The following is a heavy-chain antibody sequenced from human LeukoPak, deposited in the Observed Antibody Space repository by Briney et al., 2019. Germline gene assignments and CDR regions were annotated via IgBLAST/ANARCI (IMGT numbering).Heavy chain of an antibody. D-gene: IGHD6-19*01. CDR2: LYNSGST. V-gene: IGHV4-59*01. CDR3: AREVTVSVWRWFDP. CDR1: GGSISSDY. J-gene: IGHJ5*02. Sequence: SETLSLTCTVSGGSISSDYWSWVRQTPGQGLEWIGYLYNSGSTNYNPSLESRVTISVDTSKNQFSLKLTSVTDADTAVYFCAREVTVSVWRWFDPWGERTVVTVSS.